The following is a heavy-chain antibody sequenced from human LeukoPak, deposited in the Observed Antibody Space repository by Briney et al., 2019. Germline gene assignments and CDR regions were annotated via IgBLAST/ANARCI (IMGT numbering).Heavy chain of an antibody. CDR1: GFTFSTYS. D-gene: IGHD3-10*01. V-gene: IGHV3-21*01. CDR3: ASGIYYASVHTWSPV. CDR2: ISGGSVYI. Sequence: GGSLRLSCAASGFTFSTYSMNWVRQTPGKGLEWVSSISGGSVYIYYTDSVKGRFTISRDNAKNSLYLQMSSLRADDTAVYYCASGIYYASVHTWSPVWGQGPLVTVS. J-gene: IGHJ4*02.